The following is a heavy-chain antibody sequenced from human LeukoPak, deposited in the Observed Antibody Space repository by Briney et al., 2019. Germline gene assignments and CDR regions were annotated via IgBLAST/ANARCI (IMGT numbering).Heavy chain of an antibody. J-gene: IGHJ5*02. D-gene: IGHD3-3*01. CDR1: GYTFTSYY. CDR3: ARGLRITIFGVVNDNWFDP. V-gene: IGHV1-46*01. Sequence: ASVKVSCKASGYTFTSYYMHWVRQAPGQGLEWMGIINPSGGSTSYAQKFQGRVTMTRDTSTSTVYMELSSLRSEDTAVYYCARGLRITIFGVVNDNWFDPWGQGTPVTVSS. CDR2: INPSGGST.